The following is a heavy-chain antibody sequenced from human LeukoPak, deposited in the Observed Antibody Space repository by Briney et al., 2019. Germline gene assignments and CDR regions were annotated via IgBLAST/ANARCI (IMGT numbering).Heavy chain of an antibody. CDR1: GYTFTSYY. J-gene: IGHJ6*03. Sequence: ASVKVSCKASGYTFTSYYMHWVRQAPGQGLEWMGWISAYNGNTNYAQKLQGRVTMTTDTSTSTAYMELRSLRSDDTAVYYCARAYSHCTNGVCYIYYYYYYMDVWGKGTTVTVSS. V-gene: IGHV1-18*01. CDR2: ISAYNGNT. D-gene: IGHD2-8*01. CDR3: ARAYSHCTNGVCYIYYYYYYMDV.